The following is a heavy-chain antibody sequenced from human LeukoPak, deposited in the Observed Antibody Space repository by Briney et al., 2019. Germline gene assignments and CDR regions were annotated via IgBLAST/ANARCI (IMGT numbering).Heavy chain of an antibody. CDR3: ARHRATVTFDY. Sequence: SETLSLTCAVYGGSFTNYYWSWIRQPPGKGLEWIGYIYYSGSTNYNPSLKSRVTISVDTSKNQFSLKLSSVTAADTAVYYCARHRATVTFDYWGQGTLVTVSP. CDR2: IYYSGST. CDR1: GGSFTNYY. J-gene: IGHJ4*02. D-gene: IGHD4-17*01. V-gene: IGHV4-59*08.